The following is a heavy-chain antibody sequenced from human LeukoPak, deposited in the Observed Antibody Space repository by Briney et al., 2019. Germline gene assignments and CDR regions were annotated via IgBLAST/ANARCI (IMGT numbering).Heavy chain of an antibody. Sequence: GGSLRLSCAASGFTFSDCYMSWIRQTPGKGLEWVSYISSSGNTIYYADSVRGRFTISRDNAKNSLYLQMSSLRAADTAVYYCAKDSLLWFGELFSPDAFDIWGQGTMVTVSS. CDR3: AKDSLLWFGELFSPDAFDI. CDR2: ISSSGNTI. V-gene: IGHV3-11*04. CDR1: GFTFSDCY. D-gene: IGHD3-10*01. J-gene: IGHJ3*02.